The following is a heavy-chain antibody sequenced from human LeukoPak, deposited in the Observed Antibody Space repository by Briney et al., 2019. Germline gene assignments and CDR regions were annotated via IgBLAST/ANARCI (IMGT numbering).Heavy chain of an antibody. CDR2: ISGSGGTT. CDR1: GFTFRSNT. D-gene: IGHD2-2*01. V-gene: IGHV3-23*01. Sequence: GGSLRLSCAASGFTFRSNTMSWVRQAPGRGLEWVSAISGSGGTTYNADSVKGRFTISRDNGQNSLYLQMNSLRAEDTAVYYCARREPQGCSGTSCFAGPVGHWGQGTLVTVSS. CDR3: ARREPQGCSGTSCFAGPVGH. J-gene: IGHJ4*02.